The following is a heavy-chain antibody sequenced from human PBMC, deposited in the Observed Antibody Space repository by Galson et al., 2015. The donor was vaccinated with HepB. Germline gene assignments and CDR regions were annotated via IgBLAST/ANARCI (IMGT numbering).Heavy chain of an antibody. V-gene: IGHV1-69*13. Sequence: SVKVSCKASGGTFSSYAISWVRQAPGQGLEWMGGIIPIFGTANYAQKFQGRVTITADESTSTAYMELSSLRSEDTAVYYCARIGVGLNKGDYGDYGGGEDYWGQGTLVTVSS. CDR1: GGTFSSYA. D-gene: IGHD4-17*01. CDR2: IIPIFGTA. J-gene: IGHJ4*02. CDR3: ARIGVGLNKGDYGDYGGGEDY.